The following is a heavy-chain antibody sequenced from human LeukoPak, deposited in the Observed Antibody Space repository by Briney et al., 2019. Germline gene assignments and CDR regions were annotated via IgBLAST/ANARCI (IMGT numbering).Heavy chain of an antibody. J-gene: IGHJ6*04. D-gene: IGHD6-19*01. CDR3: ARGADIAVAGPGGMDV. Sequence: ASVKVSCKASGYTFTSYGISWVRQAPGQGLEWMGCISAYNGNTNYAQKLQGRVTMTTDTSTSTAYMELRSLRSDDTAVYYCARGADIAVAGPGGMDVWGKGTTVTVSS. CDR2: ISAYNGNT. V-gene: IGHV1-18*04. CDR1: GYTFTSYG.